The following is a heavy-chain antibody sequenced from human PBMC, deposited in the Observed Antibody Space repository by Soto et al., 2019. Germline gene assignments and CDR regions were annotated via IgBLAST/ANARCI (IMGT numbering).Heavy chain of an antibody. CDR1: GYTLTELS. D-gene: IGHD5-12*01. V-gene: IGHV1-24*01. J-gene: IGHJ6*02. CDR2: FDPEDGET. Sequence: SVKVSCKVSGYTLTELSMHWVRQAPGKGLEWMGGFDPEDGETIYAQKFQGRVTMTEDTSTDTAYMELSSLRSEDTAVYYCATDSRLLSTIMDVWGQGTTVTVSS. CDR3: ATDSRLLSTIMDV.